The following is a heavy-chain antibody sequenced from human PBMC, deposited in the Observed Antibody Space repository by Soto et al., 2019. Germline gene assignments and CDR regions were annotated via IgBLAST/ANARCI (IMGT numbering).Heavy chain of an antibody. CDR2: ISSSSSTI. J-gene: IGHJ4*02. V-gene: IGHV3-48*01. Sequence: EVQLLESGGGLVQPGGCLRLSCAASGCTFSSYSMNWVRQAPGKGLEWVSYISSSSSTIYYADSVKGRFTISRDNAKNSLYLQMNSLRAEDTAVYYWARGYNWNVNFDFWGLGTLVTVSS. D-gene: IGHD1-20*01. CDR1: GCTFSSYS. CDR3: ARGYNWNVNFDF.